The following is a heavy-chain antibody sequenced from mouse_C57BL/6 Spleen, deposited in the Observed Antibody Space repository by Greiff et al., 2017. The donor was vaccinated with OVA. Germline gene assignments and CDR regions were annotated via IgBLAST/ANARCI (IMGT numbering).Heavy chain of an antibody. CDR3: ARGRDWYFDV. CDR2: ISSGSSTN. CDR1: GFTFSDYG. J-gene: IGHJ1*03. Sequence: EVKLMESGGGLVKPGGSLKLSCAASGFTFSDYGMHWVRQAPGKGLEWVAYISSGSSTNYYADTVKGRVTISRDDAKNTQFLQMTSLTSEDTAMYYDARGRDWYFDVWGKGTTVTVSS. V-gene: IGHV5-17*01.